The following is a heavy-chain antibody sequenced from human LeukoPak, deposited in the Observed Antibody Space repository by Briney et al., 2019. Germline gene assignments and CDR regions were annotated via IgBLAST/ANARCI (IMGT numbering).Heavy chain of an antibody. CDR1: GFIFSDYY. CDR3: ARRGTDYCTPSSCHPNWFAP. Sequence: GSLRLSCAASGFIFSDYYMSWMRQAPGKGLEWLSYIDGSSSRTNYADSVKGRFTISRDNVKNSLYLQMNSLRAEDTAVYFCARRGTDYCTPSSCHPNWFAPWGQGTQVTVSP. CDR2: IDGSSSRT. J-gene: IGHJ5*02. D-gene: IGHD4-11*01. V-gene: IGHV3-11*03.